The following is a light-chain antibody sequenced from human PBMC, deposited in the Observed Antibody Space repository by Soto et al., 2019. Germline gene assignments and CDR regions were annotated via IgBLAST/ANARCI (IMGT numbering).Light chain of an antibody. CDR2: GAS. Sequence: EIVMTQSPATLSVSPGERATLSCRASQSVSSNLAWYQQKPGQAPRLLIYGASTRATGIPARFSGSGSGTEFTLTISSLQSEDFAVYYCQLSKTFGQGTKVEIK. CDR1: QSVSSN. CDR3: QLSKT. J-gene: IGKJ1*01. V-gene: IGKV3-15*01.